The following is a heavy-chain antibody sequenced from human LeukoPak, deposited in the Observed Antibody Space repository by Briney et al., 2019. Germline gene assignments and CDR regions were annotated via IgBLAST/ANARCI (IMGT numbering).Heavy chain of an antibody. CDR3: ARVLTPLTGDRSEDWYFDL. Sequence: SETLSLTCTVSGGSISSYYWSWIRQPPGKGLEWIGYIYYSGSTNYNPSLKSRVTTSVDTSKNQFSLKLSSVTAADTAVYYCARVLTPLTGDRSEDWYFDLWGRGTPVTVSS. D-gene: IGHD7-27*01. CDR2: IYYSGST. J-gene: IGHJ2*01. CDR1: GGSISSYY. V-gene: IGHV4-59*01.